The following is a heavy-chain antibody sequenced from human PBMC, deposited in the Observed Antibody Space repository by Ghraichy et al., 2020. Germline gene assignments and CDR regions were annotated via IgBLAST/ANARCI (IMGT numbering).Heavy chain of an antibody. CDR2: IKQDGSEK. V-gene: IGHV3-7*01. CDR1: GFTFSSYW. CDR3: ARGGLRFLEWFYYYYGMDV. J-gene: IGHJ6*02. Sequence: GESLNISCAASGFTFSSYWMSWVRQAPGKGLEWVANIKQDGSEKYVDSVKGRFTISRDNAKNSLYLQMNSLRAEDTAVYYCARGGLRFLEWFYYYYGMDVWGQGTTVTVSS. D-gene: IGHD3-3*01.